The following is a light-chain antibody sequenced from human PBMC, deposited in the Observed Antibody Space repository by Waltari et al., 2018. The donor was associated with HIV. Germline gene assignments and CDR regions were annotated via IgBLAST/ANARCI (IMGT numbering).Light chain of an antibody. CDR3: QAWDSSTEGFV. Sequence: SYELTQPPSVSVSPGQTASITCSGDKLGDKYACWYQQKPGQSPVVVIYQDSKRPSGSPERFSGSNSGNTATLTISGTQAMDEADYYCQAWDSSTEGFVFGTGTKVTVL. V-gene: IGLV3-1*01. CDR1: KLGDKY. CDR2: QDS. J-gene: IGLJ1*01.